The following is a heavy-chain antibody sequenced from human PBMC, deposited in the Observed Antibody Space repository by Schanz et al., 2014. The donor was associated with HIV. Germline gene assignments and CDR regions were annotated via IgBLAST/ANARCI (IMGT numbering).Heavy chain of an antibody. J-gene: IGHJ5*02. Sequence: WTWIRQAPGKGLEWIGEVDPTGSATYIASLRNRLTISLIPPKNQISLKLTSATAADTAVYYCARTEGRNAFYFPYFYDLWGPGTLVTVAS. D-gene: IGHD3-16*01. V-gene: IGHV4-34*01. CDR3: ARTEGRNAFYFPYFYDL. CDR2: VDPTGSA.